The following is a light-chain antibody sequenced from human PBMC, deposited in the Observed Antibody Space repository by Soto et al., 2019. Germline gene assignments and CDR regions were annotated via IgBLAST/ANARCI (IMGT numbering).Light chain of an antibody. Sequence: QSVLTQPASVSGSPGQAITISCTGTSSDVGVYNYVSWYQQHPGKAPKLMIYEVSTRPSGVSNRFSGSKSGETASLTNSGLQAEDEADYYCIAYTSHSASVAFGGGTQLTVL. J-gene: IGLJ7*01. CDR1: SSDVGVYNY. CDR3: IAYTSHSASVA. CDR2: EVS. V-gene: IGLV2-14*01.